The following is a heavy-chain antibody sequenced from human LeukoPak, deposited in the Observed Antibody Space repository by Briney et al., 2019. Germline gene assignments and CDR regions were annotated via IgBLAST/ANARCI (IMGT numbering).Heavy chain of an antibody. CDR3: ARQVESEFDP. J-gene: IGHJ5*02. CDR1: GGSIRSYY. V-gene: IGHV4-59*08. CDR2: IYYSESA. Sequence: SETLSLTCTVSGGSIRSYYWSWIRQPPGKGLEWIGYIYYSESANYNPSLKSRITISLDTSKNQFSLKLNSVTAADTAVYYCARQVESEFDPWGQGTLVTVSS.